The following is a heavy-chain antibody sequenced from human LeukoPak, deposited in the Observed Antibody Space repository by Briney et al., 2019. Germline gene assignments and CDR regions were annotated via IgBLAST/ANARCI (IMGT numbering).Heavy chain of an antibody. D-gene: IGHD3-10*01. J-gene: IGHJ5*02. CDR1: GASISSGGYY. V-gene: IGHV4-31*03. Sequence: PSQTLSLTCNVSGASISSGGYYWSWIRQHPGKGLEWIGYIYYSGSTYYNPSLKSRVTISLDTSKNHFSLKLSSVTAADTAVYYCARVSAGYSSGTYQYNWFDPWGQGTLVTVSS. CDR3: ARVSAGYSSGTYQYNWFDP. CDR2: IYYSGST.